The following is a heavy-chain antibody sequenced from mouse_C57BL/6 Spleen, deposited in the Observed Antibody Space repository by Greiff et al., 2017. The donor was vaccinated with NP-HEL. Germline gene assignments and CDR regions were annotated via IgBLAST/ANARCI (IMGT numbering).Heavy chain of an antibody. CDR2: IDPNSGGT. J-gene: IGHJ4*01. CDR3: ARRGGDYAMDY. CDR1: GYTFTSYW. V-gene: IGHV1-72*01. Sequence: QVQLQQPGAELVKPGASVKLSCKASGYTFTSYWMHWVKQRPGRGLEWIGRIDPNSGGTKYNEKFKSKAKLPVDKPSSTAYKQLSRLTSEDSAVYYGARRGGDYAMDYWGQGTSVTVSS.